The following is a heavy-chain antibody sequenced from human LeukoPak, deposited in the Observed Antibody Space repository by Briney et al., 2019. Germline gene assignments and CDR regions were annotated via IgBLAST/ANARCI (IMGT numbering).Heavy chain of an antibody. J-gene: IGHJ4*02. CDR1: GGSISSSSYY. CDR3: ARHSGLVGQLVLAFDY. Sequence: KPSETLSLTCTVSGGSISSSSYYWGWIRQPPGKGLEWIGSIYYSGSTYYNPSLKSRVTISVDTSKNQFSLKLSSVTAADTAVYYCARHSGLVGQLVLAFDYWGQGTLVTVSS. V-gene: IGHV4-39*01. D-gene: IGHD6-13*01. CDR2: IYYSGST.